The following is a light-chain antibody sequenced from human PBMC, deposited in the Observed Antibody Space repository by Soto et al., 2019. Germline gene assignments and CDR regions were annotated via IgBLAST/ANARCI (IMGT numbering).Light chain of an antibody. CDR3: QQYDNWPPWT. J-gene: IGKJ1*01. V-gene: IGKV3-15*01. Sequence: RVMTQSPGSMSFSAWERATLSWRSSQDVHRNVAWYQHKVGQAPRLLIYGASARAASIPDRFSGSGSGTEFTLTITSLQSEDSAIYYCQQYDNWPPWTFGQGTKVDIK. CDR2: GAS. CDR1: QDVHRN.